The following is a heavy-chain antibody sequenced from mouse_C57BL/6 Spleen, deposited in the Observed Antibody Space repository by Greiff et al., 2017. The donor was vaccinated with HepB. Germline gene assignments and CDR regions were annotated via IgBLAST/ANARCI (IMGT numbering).Heavy chain of an antibody. V-gene: IGHV14-4*01. J-gene: IGHJ1*03. CDR1: GFNIKDDY. Sequence: VQLQQSGAELVRPGASVKLSCTASGFNIKDDYMHWVKQRPEQGLEWSGWIDPENGDTEYASKFQGKATITADTSSNTAYLQLSSLTSEDTAVYYCTMGDSNYWYFDVWGTGTTVTVSS. CDR2: IDPENGDT. CDR3: TMGDSNYWYFDV. D-gene: IGHD2-5*01.